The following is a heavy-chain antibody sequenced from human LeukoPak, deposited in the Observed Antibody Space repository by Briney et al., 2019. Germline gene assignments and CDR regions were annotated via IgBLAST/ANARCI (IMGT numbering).Heavy chain of an antibody. J-gene: IGHJ4*02. Sequence: PGGSLRLSCAASGFTFSSYAMSWFRQAPGKGLEWVSVISGSGGSTYYTDSVKGRFTISRDNSKDTLYLQMNSLRADDTAIYYCAKGHVVVTASHFDNWGQGTLVTVS. CDR1: GFTFSSYA. CDR2: ISGSGGST. V-gene: IGHV3-23*01. CDR3: AKGHVVVTASHFDN. D-gene: IGHD2-15*01.